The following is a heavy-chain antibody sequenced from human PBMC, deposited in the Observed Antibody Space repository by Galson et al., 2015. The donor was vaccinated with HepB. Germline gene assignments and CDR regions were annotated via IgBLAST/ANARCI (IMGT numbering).Heavy chain of an antibody. CDR3: ARADALRTVDS. CDR2: INKDGNDK. CDR1: GFTFTDYW. Sequence: SLRLSCAASGFTFTDYWMSWVRQAPGKGLEWEANINKDGNDKYYVDSVEGRFTVSRDNAKNSLYLQMNSLRVEDTALYYCARADALRTVDSWGQGALVTVSS. J-gene: IGHJ4*02. V-gene: IGHV3-7*03.